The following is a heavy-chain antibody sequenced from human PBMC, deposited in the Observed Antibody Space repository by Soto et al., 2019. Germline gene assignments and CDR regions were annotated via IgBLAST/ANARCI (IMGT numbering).Heavy chain of an antibody. CDR3: ARDVTGEGWEGDGDY. D-gene: IGHD7-27*01. CDR1: GGSISSGGYY. CDR2: IYYSGST. J-gene: IGHJ4*02. Sequence: QVQLQESGPGLVKPSQTLSLTCTVSGGSISSGGYYWSWIRQHPGKGLEWIGYIYYSGSTYYNPSLKSRVTISVDTSKNQFSLKLSSVTAADTAVYYCARDVTGEGWEGDGDYWGQGTLVTVSS. V-gene: IGHV4-31*03.